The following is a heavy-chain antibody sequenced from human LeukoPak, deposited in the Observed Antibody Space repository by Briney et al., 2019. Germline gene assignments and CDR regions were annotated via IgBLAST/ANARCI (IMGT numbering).Heavy chain of an antibody. CDR1: GYTFTSCY. CDR3: ARDRSEWLPDDY. D-gene: IGHD3-3*01. Sequence: ASVKVSCKASGYTFTSCYMYWVRQAPGQGLEWMGIINPSGGSTSYAQKFQGRVTMTRDMSTSTVYMELSSLRSEDTAVYYCARDRSEWLPDDYWGRGTLVPVSS. CDR2: INPSGGST. J-gene: IGHJ4*02. V-gene: IGHV1-46*01.